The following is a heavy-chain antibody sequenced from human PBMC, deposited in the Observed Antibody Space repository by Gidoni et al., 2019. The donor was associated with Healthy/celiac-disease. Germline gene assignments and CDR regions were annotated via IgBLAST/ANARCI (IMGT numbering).Heavy chain of an antibody. D-gene: IGHD5-12*01. Sequence: EVQLVQSGAEVKKPGESLKISCKGSGYSFTSYWICWVRQMPGKGLEWMGIIYPGDSDTRYSPSFQGQVTISADKSISTAYLQWSSLKASDTAMYYCARWENRDGYKRKGLNDAFDIWGQGTMVTVSS. J-gene: IGHJ3*02. CDR1: GYSFTSYW. CDR2: IYPGDSDT. V-gene: IGHV5-51*01. CDR3: ARWENRDGYKRKGLNDAFDI.